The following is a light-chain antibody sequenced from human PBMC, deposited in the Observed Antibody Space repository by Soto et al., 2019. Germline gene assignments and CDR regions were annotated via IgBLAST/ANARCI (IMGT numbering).Light chain of an antibody. CDR1: QAISNY. J-gene: IGKJ1*01. Sequence: DINMTQSPSFLSASVGDRVTITCRASQAISNYLNWYQQKPGNSPKLLVYDASTLQSGVASRFSGSGSGTEFTLIISGLQPDDSATYYCQQYTNTNNPWMFGQGTKVDI. CDR3: QQYTNTNNPWM. CDR2: DAS. V-gene: IGKV1-17*01.